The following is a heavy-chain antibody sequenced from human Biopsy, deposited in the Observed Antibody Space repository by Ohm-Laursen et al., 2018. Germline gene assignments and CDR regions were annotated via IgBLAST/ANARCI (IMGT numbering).Heavy chain of an antibody. V-gene: IGHV3-23*01. J-gene: IGHJ4*02. CDR2: ISDSGGST. CDR1: GFTFSSFA. D-gene: IGHD3-22*01. Sequence: SLRLSCAASGFTFSSFAMSWVRQAPGKGLVWVSGISDSGGSTHYADSVKGRFSISRDTSKNTLYLQMNSLRAEDTAVYYCAKDVFGRLSGSTDYYAYYFDSWGQGTLVTVSS. CDR3: AKDVFGRLSGSTDYYAYYFDS.